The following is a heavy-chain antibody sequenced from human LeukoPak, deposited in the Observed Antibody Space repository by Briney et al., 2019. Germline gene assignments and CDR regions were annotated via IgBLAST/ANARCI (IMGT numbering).Heavy chain of an antibody. D-gene: IGHD6-19*01. CDR2: INGGGYNT. V-gene: IGHV3-23*01. J-gene: IGHJ4*02. Sequence: GGSLRLSCAASGFTFNNYVMSWVRQAPGKGLEWVSTINGGGYNTYYADSVKGRFTISRDNSKNTLSLQVNTLRAEDTAVDYCARASGIYGSGWYFDYWGQGTLVTVSS. CDR1: GFTFNNYV. CDR3: ARASGIYGSGWYFDY.